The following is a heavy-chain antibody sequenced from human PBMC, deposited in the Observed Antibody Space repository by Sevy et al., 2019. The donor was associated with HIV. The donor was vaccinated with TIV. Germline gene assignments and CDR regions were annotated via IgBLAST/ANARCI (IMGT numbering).Heavy chain of an antibody. CDR3: ARVRGIVGATTISYFDY. CDR2: IIPIFGTA. J-gene: IGHJ4*02. CDR1: GGTFSSYA. Sequence: ASVKVSCKASGGTFSSYAISWVRQAPGQGLEWMGGIIPIFGTANYAKKFQGRVTITADESTSTAYMELSSLRSEDTAVYYCARVRGIVGATTISYFDYWGQGTLVTVSS. D-gene: IGHD1-26*01. V-gene: IGHV1-69*13.